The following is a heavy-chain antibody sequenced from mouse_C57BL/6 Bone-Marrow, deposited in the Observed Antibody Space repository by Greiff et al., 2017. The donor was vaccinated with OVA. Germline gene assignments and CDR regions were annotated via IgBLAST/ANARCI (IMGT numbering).Heavy chain of an antibody. Sequence: EVQLQESGGGFVKPGGSLKLSCAASGFTFSDYGMHWVRQPLEKGLEWFAYISSGSSTIYYADTVKGRFTISRDNAKNTLFLQITRLRSEDTDMYYCARRWLPSYAMDYWGQGTSVTVSS. CDR2: ISSGSSTI. CDR1: GFTFSDYG. D-gene: IGHD2-3*01. J-gene: IGHJ4*01. V-gene: IGHV5-17*01. CDR3: ARRWLPSYAMDY.